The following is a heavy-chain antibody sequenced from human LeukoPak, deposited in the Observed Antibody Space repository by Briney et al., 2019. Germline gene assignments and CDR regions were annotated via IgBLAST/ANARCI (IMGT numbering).Heavy chain of an antibody. CDR2: IYHRGST. CDR1: GYSIGSGYY. J-gene: IGHJ4*02. CDR3: AKGGGENSDFDY. Sequence: SETLSLTCTVSGYSIGSGYYWGWIRQPPGKGLEWIATIYHRGSTYYNPSLKSRVTISLDTSKNEFSLRLNSVTAADTAVYYCAKGGGENSDFDYWGQGTLVTVSS. D-gene: IGHD3-16*01. V-gene: IGHV4-38-2*02.